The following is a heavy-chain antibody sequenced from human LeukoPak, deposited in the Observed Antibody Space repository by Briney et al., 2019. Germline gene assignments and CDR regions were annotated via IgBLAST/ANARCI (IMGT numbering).Heavy chain of an antibody. CDR3: ARAAYYDFWSGYEHFDY. CDR2: IIPIFGTA. J-gene: IGHJ4*02. CDR1: GGTFSSYA. V-gene: IGHV1-69*13. D-gene: IGHD3-3*01. Sequence: ASVKVSCKASGGTFSSYAISWVRQAPGQGLEWMGGIIPIFGTANYAQKFQGRVTITADESTSTAYMELSSLRSEDTAVYYCARAAYYDFWSGYEHFDYWGQGTLDTVSS.